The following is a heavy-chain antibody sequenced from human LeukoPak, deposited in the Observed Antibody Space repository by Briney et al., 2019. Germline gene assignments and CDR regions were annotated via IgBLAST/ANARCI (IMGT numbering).Heavy chain of an antibody. CDR2: IYYSGTT. J-gene: IGHJ1*01. CDR3: ARHGGYSSPYPH. CDR1: GGSISNYY. V-gene: IGHV4-59*08. D-gene: IGHD6-13*01. Sequence: SETLSPTCTVSGGSISNYYWSWIRQPPGKGLECIGYIYYSGTTNYNPSLKSRVTISVDTSKNQFSLKLSSVTAADTAVYYCARHGGYSSPYPHWGQGTLVTVSS.